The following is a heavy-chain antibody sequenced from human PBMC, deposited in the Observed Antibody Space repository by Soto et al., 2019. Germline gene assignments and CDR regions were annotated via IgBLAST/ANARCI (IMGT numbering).Heavy chain of an antibody. CDR2: MFSGGNT. CDR3: AGDTRAEGGSGDYGMDV. D-gene: IGHD2-15*01. V-gene: IGHV3-53*02. J-gene: IGHJ6*02. Sequence: EVQLVETGGGLIQPGGSLRLSCAASGFSVSDNYMSWVRQAPGKGLEWVSVMFSGGNTVYADSVKGRFTINRHNYNNMLYLQMDNLRVEDSAKYYCAGDTRAEGGSGDYGMDVWGQGTTVTVSS. CDR1: GFSVSDNY.